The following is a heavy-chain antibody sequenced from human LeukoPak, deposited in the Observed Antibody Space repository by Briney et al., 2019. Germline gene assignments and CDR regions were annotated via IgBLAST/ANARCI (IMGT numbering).Heavy chain of an antibody. J-gene: IGHJ4*02. CDR1: EDTFTYYH. CDR3: ATEAPRSYYFDY. Sequence: ASVKVSCKASEDTFTYYHIHWVRQAPGQGVEWMGAVYATGGTTINTQNFQGRVTMTRDTSTGTVYMELSSLRFEDTAMYYCATEAPRSYYFDYWGQGILVTISS. CDR2: VYATGGTT. V-gene: IGHV1-46*01.